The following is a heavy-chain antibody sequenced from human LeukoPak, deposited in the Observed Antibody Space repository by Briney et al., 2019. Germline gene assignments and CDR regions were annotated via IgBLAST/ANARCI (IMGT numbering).Heavy chain of an antibody. CDR2: INHSGST. J-gene: IGHJ6*02. V-gene: IGHV4-34*01. CDR1: GGSFSGYY. D-gene: IGHD3-3*01. CDR3: ARGHVLDPRGYDFWSGYYRHNYYYGMDV. Sequence: SETLSLTCAVYGGSFSGYYWSWIRQPPGKGLEWIGEINHSGSTNYNPSLKSRVTISVDTSKNQFSLKLSSVTAADTAVYYCARGHVLDPRGYDFWSGYYRHNYYYGMDVWGQGTTVTVSS.